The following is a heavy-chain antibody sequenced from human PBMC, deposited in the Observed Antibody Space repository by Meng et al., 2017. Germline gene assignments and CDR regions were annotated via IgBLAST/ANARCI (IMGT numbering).Heavy chain of an antibody. D-gene: IGHD3-16*02. CDR1: GFTFSSYS. J-gene: IGHJ6*02. CDR2: ISSSSSYI. Sequence: GESLKISCAASGFTFSSYSMNWVRQAPGKGLEWVSSISSSSSYIYYADSVKGRFTISRDNAKNSLYLQMNSLRAEDTAVYYCARDHTTFGGVIVIWHYYGMDVWGQGPTVTVSS. V-gene: IGHV3-21*01. CDR3: ARDHTTFGGVIVIWHYYGMDV.